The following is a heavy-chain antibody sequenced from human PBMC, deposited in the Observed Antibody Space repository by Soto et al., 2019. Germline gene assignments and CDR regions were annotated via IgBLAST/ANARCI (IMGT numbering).Heavy chain of an antibody. Sequence: QVQLVQSGAEEKKPGASVKVSCKASGYTFTSYAMHWVRQAPGQRLEWMGWINAGNGNTKYSQKFQGRVTITRDTSASPAYMELSSLRSEDTAVYYYARGTVVTHFDYWGQGTLVTVSS. J-gene: IGHJ4*02. CDR1: GYTFTSYA. V-gene: IGHV1-3*05. D-gene: IGHD2-15*01. CDR2: INAGNGNT. CDR3: ARGTVVTHFDY.